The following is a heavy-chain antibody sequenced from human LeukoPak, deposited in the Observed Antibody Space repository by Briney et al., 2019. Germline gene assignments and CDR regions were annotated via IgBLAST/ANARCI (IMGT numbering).Heavy chain of an antibody. D-gene: IGHD3-16*01. CDR3: ARIYHRWGRYSFDY. J-gene: IGHJ4*02. CDR2: MNPNSGNT. CDR1: GYTFTSYD. V-gene: IGHV1-8*01. Sequence: ASVKVSCKASGYTFTSYDINWVRQATGQGLEWMGWMNPNSGNTGYAQKFQGRVTMTRNTSISTAYMELSSLRSEDTAAYYCARIYHRWGRYSFDYWGQGTLVTVSS.